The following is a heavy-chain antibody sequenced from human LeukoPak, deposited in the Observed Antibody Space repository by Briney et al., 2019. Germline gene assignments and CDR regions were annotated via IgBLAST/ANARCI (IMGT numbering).Heavy chain of an antibody. CDR3: ARDDIVVVPAAASAEYFQH. CDR1: GFTFSSYS. J-gene: IGHJ1*01. Sequence: GGSLRLSCAASGFTFSSYSMKWVRQAPGKGLEWVSSISSSSSYIYYADSVKDRFTIHRDNAKNSLYLQMNSLRAEDTAVYYCARDDIVVVPAAASAEYFQHWGQGTLVTVSS. V-gene: IGHV3-21*01. CDR2: ISSSSSYI. D-gene: IGHD2-2*01.